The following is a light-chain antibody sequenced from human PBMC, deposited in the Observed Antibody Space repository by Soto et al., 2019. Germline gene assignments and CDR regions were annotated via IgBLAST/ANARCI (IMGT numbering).Light chain of an antibody. CDR2: GAS. V-gene: IGKV3D-15*01. CDR1: QSVSNN. CDR3: QQYHKWPPIN. J-gene: IGKJ5*01. Sequence: EIVMTQSPATLSVSPVESATLSCSASQSVSNNLAWYQQKPGQAPRLLISGASTRATGIPARFSGSGSETDFTLTIRSLKSEDFGVYYCQQYHKWPPINCGKGQRREIK.